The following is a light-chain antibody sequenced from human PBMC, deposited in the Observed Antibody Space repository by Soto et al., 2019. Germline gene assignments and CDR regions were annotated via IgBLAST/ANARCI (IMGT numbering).Light chain of an antibody. Sequence: QSVLTQPASVSGSPGQSITISCTGTSSDVGGYDHVSWYQQHPGKAPKLIIYDVTVRPSGISPRFSGSKSDNTASLAVSGLQPEDEADYYCSSYTNKDPLLFGGGTTLTVL. V-gene: IGLV2-14*03. CDR2: DVT. CDR1: SSDVGGYDH. CDR3: SSYTNKDPLL. J-gene: IGLJ3*02.